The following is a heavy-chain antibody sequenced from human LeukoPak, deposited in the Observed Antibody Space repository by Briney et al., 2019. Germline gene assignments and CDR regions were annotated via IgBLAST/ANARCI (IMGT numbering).Heavy chain of an antibody. CDR2: ISSSGSTV. CDR1: GFTFSSYE. D-gene: IGHD3-22*01. Sequence: GGSLRLSCAASGFTFSSYEMNWVRQAPGQGLEWVAYISSSGSTVYYADSVKGRFTISRDNAKDSLFLQMNSLRAEDTADYYCAREKFYDNSGYDYWGQGTLVTVSS. CDR3: AREKFYDNSGYDY. J-gene: IGHJ4*02. V-gene: IGHV3-48*03.